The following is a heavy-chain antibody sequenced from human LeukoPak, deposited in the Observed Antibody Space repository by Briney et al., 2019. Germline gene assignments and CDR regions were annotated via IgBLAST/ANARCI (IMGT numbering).Heavy chain of an antibody. D-gene: IGHD1-26*01. CDR3: ARVGGFSGAPYYFDY. CDR1: GFTFSSYA. CDR2: ISGSGGST. V-gene: IGHV3-23*01. Sequence: GGSLRLSCAASGFTFSSYAMSWVRQAPGKGLEWVSAISGSGGSTYYADSVKGRFTISRDNSKNTLYLQMNSLRAEDTAVYYCARVGGFSGAPYYFDYWGQGTLVTVSS. J-gene: IGHJ4*02.